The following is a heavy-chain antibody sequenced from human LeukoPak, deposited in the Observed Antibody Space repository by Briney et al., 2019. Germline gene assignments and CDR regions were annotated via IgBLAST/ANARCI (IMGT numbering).Heavy chain of an antibody. CDR1: GFTFSSYA. CDR2: ISYDGSNK. CDR3: ARDLVAVAGKEGNWFDP. J-gene: IGHJ5*02. V-gene: IGHV3-30*04. Sequence: GGSLRLSCAASGFTFSSYAMHWVRQAPGKGLEWVAVISYDGSNKYYADSVKGRFTISRDNSKNTLYLQMNSLRAEDTAVYYCARDLVAVAGKEGNWFDPWGQGTLVTVSS. D-gene: IGHD6-19*01.